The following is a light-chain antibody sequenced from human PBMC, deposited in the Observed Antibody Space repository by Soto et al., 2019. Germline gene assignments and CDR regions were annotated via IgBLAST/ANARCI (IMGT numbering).Light chain of an antibody. V-gene: IGLV2-14*01. Sequence: QSVLTQPASVSGSPGQSITISCTGTSIDVGGYNYVSWYQQHPGKAPKLMIYEVSNRPSGVSNRFSGSKSGNTASLTISGLQAEDEADYYCSSYTSSSTPYVFGTGTKVT. CDR1: SIDVGGYNY. CDR2: EVS. CDR3: SSYTSSSTPYV. J-gene: IGLJ1*01.